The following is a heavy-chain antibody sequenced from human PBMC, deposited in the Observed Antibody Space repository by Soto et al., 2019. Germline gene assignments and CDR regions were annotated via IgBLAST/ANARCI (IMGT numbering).Heavy chain of an antibody. J-gene: IGHJ3*01. CDR3: AKDPHDSSGYPLL. V-gene: IGHV3-23*01. Sequence: EVQLLESGGGLVQPGGSLRLSCAASGFTFSSYAMSWVRQAPGKGLEWVSAISGSGGSTYYADSVKGRFTISRDNSKNTRYLQMNSLRAEDTAVYYCAKDPHDSSGYPLLWGQGTMVTVSS. CDR1: GFTFSSYA. CDR2: ISGSGGST. D-gene: IGHD3-22*01.